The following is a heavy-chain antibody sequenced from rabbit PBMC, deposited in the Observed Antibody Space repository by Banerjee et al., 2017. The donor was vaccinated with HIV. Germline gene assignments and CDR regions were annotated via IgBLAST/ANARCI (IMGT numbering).Heavy chain of an antibody. D-gene: IGHD8-1*01. CDR2: IYTSSGST. CDR1: GFSFSTTYY. Sequence: QEQLEESGGDLVKPEGSLTLTCTASGFSFSTTYYMCWVRQAPGKGLELIACIYTSSGSTWYASWVNGRFTISRSTSLNTVDLKMTSLTAADTATYFCARDAGSSYYTLYYFNLWGQGTLVTVS. J-gene: IGHJ4*01. CDR3: ARDAGSSYYTLYYFNL. V-gene: IGHV1S43*01.